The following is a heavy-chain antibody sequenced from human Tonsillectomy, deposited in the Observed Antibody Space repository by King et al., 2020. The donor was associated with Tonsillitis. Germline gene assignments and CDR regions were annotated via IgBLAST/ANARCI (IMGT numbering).Heavy chain of an antibody. Sequence: VQLVESGAEVKKPGSSVKVSCKASGGTFSSYAISWVRQAPGQGLEWMGGIIPIFGTANYAQKFQGRVTITADESTSTAYMELSSLRSEDTAVYYCSIEGSMAHKAIYYYYGMDVWGHGTTVTVSS. V-gene: IGHV1-69*01. CDR2: IIPIFGTA. J-gene: IGHJ6*02. D-gene: IGHD2/OR15-2a*01. CDR3: SIEGSMAHKAIYYYYGMDV. CDR1: GGTFSSYA.